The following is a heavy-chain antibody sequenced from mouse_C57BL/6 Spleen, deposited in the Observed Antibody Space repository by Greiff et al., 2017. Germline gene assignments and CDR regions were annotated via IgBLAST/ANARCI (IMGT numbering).Heavy chain of an antibody. D-gene: IGHD1-1*01. J-gene: IGHJ2*01. CDR1: GFTFTDYY. V-gene: IGHV7-3*01. Sequence: EVQVVESGGGLVQPGGSLSLSCAASGFTFTDYYMSWVRQPPGEALEWLGFIRNKANGYTTEYSASVKGRFTISRDKSQSILYLHMNALRAEDSDTYYCARSHYGSPYVDYWGQGTTLTVSS. CDR2: IRNKANGYTT. CDR3: ARSHYGSPYVDY.